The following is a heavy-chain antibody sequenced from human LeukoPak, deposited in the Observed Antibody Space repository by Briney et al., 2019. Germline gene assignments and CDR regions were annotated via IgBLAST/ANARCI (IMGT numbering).Heavy chain of an antibody. CDR1: GGSIDSYY. J-gene: IGHJ4*02. Sequence: PSETLSLTCTLSGGSIDSYYGSWIRQPPGKGLEWIGYIYYTGSTEYHPSLKSQVTISLDTSKNQFSLKLTSVTAADTAVYYCARVYESAEYYFDYWGQGNLVSVSS. CDR3: ARVYESAEYYFDY. V-gene: IGHV4-59*01. D-gene: IGHD5/OR15-5a*01. CDR2: IYYTGST.